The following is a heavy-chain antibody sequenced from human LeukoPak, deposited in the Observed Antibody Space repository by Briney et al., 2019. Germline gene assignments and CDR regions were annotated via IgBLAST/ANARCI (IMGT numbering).Heavy chain of an antibody. CDR3: ARLNGGSCYFCTGDWFDP. CDR2: INPNSGGT. Sequence: ASVKVSCKASGYTFTGYYMHWVRQAPGQGLEWMGWINPNSGGTNYAQKFQGRVTMTRDTSISTAYMELSSLRPEDTAVYYCARLNGGSCYFCTGDWFDPWGQGTLVTVSS. J-gene: IGHJ5*02. D-gene: IGHD2-15*01. CDR1: GYTFTGYY. V-gene: IGHV1-2*02.